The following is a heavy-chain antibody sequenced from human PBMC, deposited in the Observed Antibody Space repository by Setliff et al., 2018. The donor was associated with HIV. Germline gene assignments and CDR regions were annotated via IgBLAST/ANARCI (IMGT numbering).Heavy chain of an antibody. CDR1: GGSLSSSVSH. CDR2: IYHTGST. Sequence: SETLSLTCTVSGGSLSSSVSHWGWIRQPPGKGLEWIGSIYHTGSTNYNPSLKSRVTISVDTSKNQFSLKLTSVTAADTAVYYCARNIEWEPYAFDIWGQGTMVTVSS. V-gene: IGHV4-39*07. CDR3: ARNIEWEPYAFDI. J-gene: IGHJ3*02. D-gene: IGHD1-26*01.